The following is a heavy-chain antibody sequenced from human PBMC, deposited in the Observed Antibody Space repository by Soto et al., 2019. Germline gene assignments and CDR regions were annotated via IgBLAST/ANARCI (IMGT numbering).Heavy chain of an antibody. CDR1: GFTFSSYS. V-gene: IGHV3-48*02. J-gene: IGHJ6*02. CDR2: INSSSSTI. Sequence: EVQLVESGGGLVQPGGSLRLSCAASGFTFSSYSMNWVRQAPGKGLEWVSYINSSSSTIYYADSVKGRFTIFRDNAKNSLYLQMNSLGDEDTAVYYCARAGRENSGSYFSRVYYYYGMDVWGQGTTVTVSS. D-gene: IGHD1-26*01. CDR3: ARAGRENSGSYFSRVYYYYGMDV.